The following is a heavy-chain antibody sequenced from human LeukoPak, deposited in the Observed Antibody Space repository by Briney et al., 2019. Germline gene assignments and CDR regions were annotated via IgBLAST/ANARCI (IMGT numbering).Heavy chain of an antibody. CDR2: ISAYNGNT. Sequence: GASVKVSCKASGYTFTSYGISWVRQAPGQGLEWMGWISAYNGNTNYAQKLQGRDTMTTDTSTSTAYMELRSLRSDDTAVYYCARGPRITIFGVVTSHYFDYWGQGTLVTVSS. CDR3: ARGPRITIFGVVTSHYFDY. CDR1: GYTFTSYG. J-gene: IGHJ4*02. V-gene: IGHV1-18*01. D-gene: IGHD3-3*01.